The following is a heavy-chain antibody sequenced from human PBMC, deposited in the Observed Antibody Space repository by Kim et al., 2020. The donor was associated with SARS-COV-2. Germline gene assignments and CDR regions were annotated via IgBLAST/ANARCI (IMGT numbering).Heavy chain of an antibody. D-gene: IGHD6-13*01. CDR2: ISSSSSYI. V-gene: IGHV3-21*01. CDR1: GFTFSSYS. Sequence: GGSLRLSCAASGFTFSSYSMNWVRQAPGKGLEWVSSISSSSSYIYYADSVKGRFTISRDNAKNSLYLQMNSLRAEDTAVYYCASLPYSSSWYRAGYYYYGMDVWGQGTTVTVSS. CDR3: ASLPYSSSWYRAGYYYYGMDV. J-gene: IGHJ6*02.